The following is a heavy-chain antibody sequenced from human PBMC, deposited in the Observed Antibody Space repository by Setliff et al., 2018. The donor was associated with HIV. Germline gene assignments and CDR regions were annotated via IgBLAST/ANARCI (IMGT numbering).Heavy chain of an antibody. D-gene: IGHD6-13*01. CDR3: ARDARWPNDAFDI. CDR1: GFTFDDYA. V-gene: IGHV3-9*01. J-gene: IGHJ3*02. CDR2: ISWNSGSI. Sequence: PGGSLRLSCAASGFTFDDYAMHWVRQAPGKGLEWVSGISWNSGSIGYADSVKGRFTISRDNAKSTLYLQMSSLTAEDTAVYYCARDARWPNDAFDIWGQGTVVTVSS.